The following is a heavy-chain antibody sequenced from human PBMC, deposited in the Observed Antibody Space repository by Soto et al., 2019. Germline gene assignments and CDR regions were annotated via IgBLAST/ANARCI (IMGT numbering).Heavy chain of an antibody. D-gene: IGHD1-7*01. V-gene: IGHV4-30-4*08. CDR2: IYYTGDG. CDR3: VGTGTMVDY. CDR1: GASITGGGYY. Sequence: SETLSLTCSVSGASITGGGYYWSWVRQPPGKGLEWIGYIYYTGDGYYNPSLESRLSISLDSSKNQFSLELRSVSAADTAIYYCVGTGTMVDYWGQGTLVTVSS. J-gene: IGHJ4*02.